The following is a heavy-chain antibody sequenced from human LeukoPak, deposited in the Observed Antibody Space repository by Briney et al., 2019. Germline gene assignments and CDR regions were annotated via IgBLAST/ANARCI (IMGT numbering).Heavy chain of an antibody. J-gene: IGHJ4*02. V-gene: IGHV1-18*01. Sequence: GGAVNETFMASGYTFTSYGISWVRQPPGQGLEWMGWISAYNGNTNYAQKLQGRVTMTTDTSTSTAYMELRSLRSDDTAVYYCARGSRDSSWRTAPVLHWAQETLVTVSS. CDR3: ARGSRDSSWRTAPVLH. D-gene: IGHD6-13*01. CDR1: GYTFTSYG. CDR2: ISAYNGNT.